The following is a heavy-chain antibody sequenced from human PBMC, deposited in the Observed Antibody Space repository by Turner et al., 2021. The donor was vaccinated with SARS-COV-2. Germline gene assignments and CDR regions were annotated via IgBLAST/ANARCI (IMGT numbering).Heavy chain of an antibody. D-gene: IGHD3-10*01. V-gene: IGHV4-39*01. CDR3: MRHDHYGSASINWFNS. Sequence: QLQLQESGPGLVRPSETLSLICTVSGDSISSSHDYWGWIRQPPGKGLEWIGSIYYSGRTFYNPSVKSRVTISVDTSKNAFSLQLSSVTAADTAVYYCMRHDHYGSASINWFNSWGQGTLVTVSS. J-gene: IGHJ5*01. CDR2: IYYSGRT. CDR1: GDSISSSHDY.